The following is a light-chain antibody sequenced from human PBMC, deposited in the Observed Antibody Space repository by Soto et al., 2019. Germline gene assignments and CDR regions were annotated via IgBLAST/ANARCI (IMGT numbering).Light chain of an antibody. CDR3: SSYTSSSTRVV. CDR2: DVS. V-gene: IGLV2-14*01. Sequence: QSAXTQPASVSGXXXXSXXXXXXXXXXXXGGYNYVSWYQQHPGKAPKLMIYDVSNRPSGVSNRFSGSKSGNTASLTISGLQAEDEADYYCSSYTSSSTRVVFGGGTKLTVL. J-gene: IGLJ2*01. CDR1: XXXXGGYNY.